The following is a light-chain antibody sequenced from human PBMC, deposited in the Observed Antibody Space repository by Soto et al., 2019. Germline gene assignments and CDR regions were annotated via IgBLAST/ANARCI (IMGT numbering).Light chain of an antibody. CDR3: QQYNNWPPIT. J-gene: IGKJ5*01. Sequence: EIVMTQSPATLSVSPGERATLSCRSSQSVIIKLAWYQQKPGQAPRLLIYDTSTRATGIPARFSGSGSGTEFTLTISSLQSEDFAVHYCQQYNNWPPITFGQGTRLEIK. CDR2: DTS. V-gene: IGKV3-15*01. CDR1: QSVIIK.